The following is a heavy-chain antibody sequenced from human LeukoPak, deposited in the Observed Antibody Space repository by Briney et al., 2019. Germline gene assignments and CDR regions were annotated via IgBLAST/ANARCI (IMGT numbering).Heavy chain of an antibody. J-gene: IGHJ4*02. Sequence: PGRSLRLSCAASGFTFDDYAMHWVRQAPGKGLEWVSGISWNSGSIGYADSVKGRFTISRDNSKNTLYLQMNSLRAEDTAVYYCARAEDPAAPFDYWGQGTLVTVSS. D-gene: IGHD2-2*01. CDR2: ISWNSGSI. CDR3: ARAEDPAAPFDY. CDR1: GFTFDDYA. V-gene: IGHV3-9*01.